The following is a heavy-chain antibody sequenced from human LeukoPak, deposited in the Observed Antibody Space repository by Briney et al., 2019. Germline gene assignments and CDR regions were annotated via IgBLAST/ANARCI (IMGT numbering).Heavy chain of an antibody. CDR2: IYYSGST. D-gene: IGHD6-19*01. V-gene: IGHV4-59*08. CDR3: AAFDQWLHDY. J-gene: IGHJ4*02. Sequence: PSETLSLTCTVSGGSISSYYWSWIRQPPGKGLEWIGYIYYSGSTNYNPSLKSRVTISVDTSKNQFSLKLSSVTAADTAVYYCAAFDQWLHDYWGQGTLVTVSS. CDR1: GGSISSYY.